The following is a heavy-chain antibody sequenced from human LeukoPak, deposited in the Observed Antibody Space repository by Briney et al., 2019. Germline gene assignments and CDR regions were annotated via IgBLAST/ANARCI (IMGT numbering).Heavy chain of an antibody. CDR2: IYYGGST. V-gene: IGHV4-59*01. J-gene: IGHJ6*02. CDR1: GGSISSYH. Sequence: KASETPSLTCTVSGGSISSYHWIWIRQPPGKGLEWVGYIYYGGSTNYNPSLKSRVTISVDTSKHQFSLKLSCVTAADTAVYYCARACGPAGTCYYYYYGMDVWGQGTTVTVSS. D-gene: IGHD1-1*01. CDR3: ARACGPAGTCYYYYYGMDV.